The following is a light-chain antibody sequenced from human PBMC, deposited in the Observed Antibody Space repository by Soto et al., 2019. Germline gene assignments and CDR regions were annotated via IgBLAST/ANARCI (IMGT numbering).Light chain of an antibody. V-gene: IGLV2-14*01. CDR3: SSYTSSSPYVV. CDR2: EVT. CDR1: TRDVGAYNY. J-gene: IGLJ2*01. Sequence: QSVLTQPASVSGSPGQSITISCTGTTRDVGAYNYVSWYQQHPGKAPKLMIYEVTHRPSGVSNRFSGSKSGNTASLTISGLQAEDEADYYCSSYTSSSPYVVFGGGTKLTVL.